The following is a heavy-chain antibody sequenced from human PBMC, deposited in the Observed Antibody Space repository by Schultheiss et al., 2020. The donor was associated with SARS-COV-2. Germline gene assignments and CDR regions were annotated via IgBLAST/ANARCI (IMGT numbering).Heavy chain of an antibody. D-gene: IGHD2-8*02. Sequence: GGSLRLSCAASGFTFSSYSMNWVRQAPGKGLEWVSSISSSSSYIYYADSVKGRFTISRDNAKNSLYLQMNSLKAEDTAVYYCARWHCTATNCRYYYYGMDVWGQGTTVTVSS. CDR2: ISSSSSYI. CDR1: GFTFSSYS. CDR3: ARWHCTATNCRYYYYGMDV. V-gene: IGHV3-21*01. J-gene: IGHJ6*02.